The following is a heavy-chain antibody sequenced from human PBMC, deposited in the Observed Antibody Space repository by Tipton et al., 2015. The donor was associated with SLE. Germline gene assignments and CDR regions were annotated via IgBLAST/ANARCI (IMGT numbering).Heavy chain of an antibody. CDR3: AREKDYYYYMDI. CDR2: IYFSGDT. Sequence: TLSLTCTVSGGSISSSSYSWGWIRQPPGKGLELIGNIYFSGDTDYNPSLKSRVTISVDTSKNQISLKLTSVTAADTAVYYCAREKDYYYYMDIWGKGTTVTVSS. V-gene: IGHV4-39*07. J-gene: IGHJ6*03. CDR1: GGSISSSSYS.